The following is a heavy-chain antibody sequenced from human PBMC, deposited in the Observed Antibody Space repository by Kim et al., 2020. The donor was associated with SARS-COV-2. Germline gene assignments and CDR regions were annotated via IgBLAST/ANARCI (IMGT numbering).Heavy chain of an antibody. D-gene: IGHD1-26*01. CDR3: ARGPLYSGSYYSFDY. Sequence: SETLSLTCAVYGGSFSGYYWSWIRQPPGKGLEWIGEINHSGSTNYNPSLKSRVTISVDTSKNQFSLKLSSVTAADTAVYYCARGPLYSGSYYSFDYWGQGTLVTVSS. CDR1: GGSFSGYY. CDR2: INHSGST. J-gene: IGHJ4*02. V-gene: IGHV4-34*01.